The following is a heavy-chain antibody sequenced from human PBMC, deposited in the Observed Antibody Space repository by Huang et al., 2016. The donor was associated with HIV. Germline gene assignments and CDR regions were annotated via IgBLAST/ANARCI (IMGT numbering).Heavy chain of an antibody. CDR3: VRDPRIQSWLNYFDY. J-gene: IGHJ4*02. V-gene: IGHV3-74*01. D-gene: IGHD3-22*01. Sequence: EVQLVESGGGLVQPGGSLRLSCAASGFTFSSYWMHWVRQAPGKGVVWGAHIERNESSSGYADSGRGRFTISRDNAKNTLYLQMNSLRAEDTAVYYCVRDPRIQSWLNYFDYWGQGTLVSVSS. CDR1: GFTFSSYW. CDR2: IERNESSS.